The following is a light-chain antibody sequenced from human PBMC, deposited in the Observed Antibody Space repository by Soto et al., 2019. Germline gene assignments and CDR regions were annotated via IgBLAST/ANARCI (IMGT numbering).Light chain of an antibody. J-gene: IGLJ2*01. V-gene: IGLV1-40*01. Sequence: QSVLTQPPSVTGAPGQRVTSSCTGSTSNIGAGHKVHWYQQFPGTAPKLLIYDSTNRPSWVPVRFSGSKSDTSASLAITGRHADDAADYYCQSFDTMVIHVIFGGGTKVTVL. CDR2: DST. CDR3: QSFDTMVIHVI. CDR1: TSNIGAGHK.